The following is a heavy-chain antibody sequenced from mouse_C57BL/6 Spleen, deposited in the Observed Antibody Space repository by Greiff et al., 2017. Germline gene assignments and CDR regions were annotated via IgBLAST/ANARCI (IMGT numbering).Heavy chain of an antibody. D-gene: IGHD1-1*01. CDR3: ARRRTVAFDY. CDR1: GYTFTGYW. CDR2: IFPGSCST. V-gene: IGHV1-9*01. J-gene: IGHJ2*01. Sequence: VQLQQSGAELMKPGASVKLSCKASGYTFTGYWIEWVKQRPGHGLEWIGEIFPGSCSTNYNEKFKGKATFTADTSSNTAYMQLSSLTTEDSAIYYCARRRTVAFDYWGQGTTLTVSS.